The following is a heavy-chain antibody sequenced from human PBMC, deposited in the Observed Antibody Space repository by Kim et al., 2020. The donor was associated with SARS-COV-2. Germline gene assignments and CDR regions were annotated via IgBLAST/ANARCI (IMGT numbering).Heavy chain of an antibody. Sequence: AAVKVSCKASGYTFSNYGISWVRQAPGQGLEWMGGISAYNGNTNYAQKFQGRVTMTTDTSTSTAYMELRSLTYDDTAVYYCARDLTTVTTCGYWGQGTLV. CDR2: ISAYNGNT. CDR1: GYTFSNYG. D-gene: IGHD4-17*01. V-gene: IGHV1-18*01. CDR3: ARDLTTVTTCGY. J-gene: IGHJ4*02.